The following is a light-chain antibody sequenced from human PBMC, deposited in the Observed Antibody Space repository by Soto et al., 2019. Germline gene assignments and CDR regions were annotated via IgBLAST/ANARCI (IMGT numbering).Light chain of an antibody. CDR2: MIS. CDR3: MQATQPYT. J-gene: IGKJ2*01. V-gene: IGKV2-24*01. CDR1: QSLVHSVGNTY. Sequence: DFVMTQTPLSSPVTLGQPASISCRSSQSLVHSVGNTYLSWLHQRPGQPPRLLIYMISNRFSGVPDRFSGSGAGTDFTLKISRVEAEDVGVYYCMQATQPYTFGQGTKLEIK.